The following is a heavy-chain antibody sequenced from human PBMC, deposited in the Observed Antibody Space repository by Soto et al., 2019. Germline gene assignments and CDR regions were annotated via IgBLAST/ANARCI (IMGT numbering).Heavy chain of an antibody. CDR1: GFTFSSYA. V-gene: IGHV3-23*01. D-gene: IGHD5-12*01. CDR2: ISGSGGST. Sequence: GGSLRLSCAASGFTFSSYAMSWVRQAPGKGLEWVSAISGSGGSTYYADSVKGRFTISRDNSKNTLYLQMNSLRAEDTAVYYCARPRTQYSGYDVFDYWGQGTLVTVSS. CDR3: ARPRTQYSGYDVFDY. J-gene: IGHJ4*02.